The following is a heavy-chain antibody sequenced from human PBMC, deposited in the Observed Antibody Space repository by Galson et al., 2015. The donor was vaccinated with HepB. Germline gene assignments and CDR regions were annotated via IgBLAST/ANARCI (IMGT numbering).Heavy chain of an antibody. Sequence: SLRLSCAASGFTFSIYAMSWVRQAPGKGLEWVSAISGSGGSTYYADSVKGRFTISRDNSKNTLYLQMNSQRAEDTAVYYCAKEKYNWKAPFDYWGQGTLVTVSS. D-gene: IGHD1-1*01. J-gene: IGHJ4*02. V-gene: IGHV3-23*01. CDR3: AKEKYNWKAPFDY. CDR1: GFTFSIYA. CDR2: ISGSGGST.